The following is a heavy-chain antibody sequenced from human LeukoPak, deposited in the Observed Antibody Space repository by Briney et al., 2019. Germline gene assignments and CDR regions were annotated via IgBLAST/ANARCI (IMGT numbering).Heavy chain of an antibody. V-gene: IGHV1-2*06. CDR2: INPKSGGT. D-gene: IGHD3-3*01. Sequence: ASVKVSCKASGYTFTSYDINWVRQAPGQGLEWMGRINPKSGGTNYAQKFQGRVTMTRDTSISTAYMELSRLRSDDTAVYYCARSYDHDYWGQGTLVTVSS. CDR1: GYTFTSYD. CDR3: ARSYDHDY. J-gene: IGHJ4*02.